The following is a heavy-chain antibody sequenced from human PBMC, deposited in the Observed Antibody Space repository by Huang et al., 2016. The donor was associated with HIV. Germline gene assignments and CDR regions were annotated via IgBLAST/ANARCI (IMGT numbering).Heavy chain of an antibody. Sequence: EVQLLESGGGLVQPGGSLRLSCAASGFTFSSYAMNWVRQAPGKGLEGVSAISVSGSFTYYADSVKGRFTISRDNSRNTLYLQMNSLRAEDTAVYYCAKGGYTSGWYNYWGQGTLVTVSS. V-gene: IGHV3-23*01. D-gene: IGHD6-19*01. CDR2: ISVSGSFT. J-gene: IGHJ4*02. CDR1: GFTFSSYA. CDR3: AKGGYTSGWYNY.